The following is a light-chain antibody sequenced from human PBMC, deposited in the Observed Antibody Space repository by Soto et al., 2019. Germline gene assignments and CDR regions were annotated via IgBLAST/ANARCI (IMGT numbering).Light chain of an antibody. CDR1: SSDVGGYNY. V-gene: IGLV2-8*01. CDR3: SSYAGNNKGV. CDR2: EVS. Sequence: QSALTQPPSASGSPGQSVTISCTGTSSDVGGYNYVSWYQQHPGKAPKLMIYEVSKRPSGVPDRFSGSKSGNTASLTVSGLQAEDEADYYCSSYAGNNKGVFGTGTQLTVL. J-gene: IGLJ1*01.